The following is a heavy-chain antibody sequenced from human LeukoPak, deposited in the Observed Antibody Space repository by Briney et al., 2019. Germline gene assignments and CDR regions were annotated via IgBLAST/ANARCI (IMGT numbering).Heavy chain of an antibody. D-gene: IGHD2-15*01. Sequence: GASVKVSCKASGYTFTSYDINWVRQATGQGLEWMGWMNPNSGNTGYAQKFQGRVTMTRNTSISTAYMELSSLRSEDTAVYYCARGHCSGGSCYWKEFDYWGQGTLVTVSS. CDR2: MNPNSGNT. CDR1: GYTFTSYD. J-gene: IGHJ4*02. V-gene: IGHV1-8*01. CDR3: ARGHCSGGSCYWKEFDY.